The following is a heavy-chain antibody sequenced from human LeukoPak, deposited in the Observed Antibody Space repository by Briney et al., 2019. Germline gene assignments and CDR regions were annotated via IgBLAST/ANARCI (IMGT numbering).Heavy chain of an antibody. CDR1: GGTISSGSYY. D-gene: IGHD6-13*01. Sequence: SETLSLTCTVSGGTISSGSYYWSWIRQPAGKGLEWIGRIYTSGTTNYNPSLKSRVTVSVDTSKNQLSLKLSSVTAADTALYYCARGPFSSSWYAVAYWGQGTLVTVSS. J-gene: IGHJ4*02. CDR2: IYTSGTT. V-gene: IGHV4-61*02. CDR3: ARGPFSSSWYAVAY.